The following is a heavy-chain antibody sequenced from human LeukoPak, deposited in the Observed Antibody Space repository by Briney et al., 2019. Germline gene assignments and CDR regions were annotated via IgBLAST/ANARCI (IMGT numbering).Heavy chain of an antibody. D-gene: IGHD2-15*01. V-gene: IGHV1-2*02. Sequence: GASVTVSCTGSGYTFTDYYLHWVRQAPGQGLEWGGYINPRDGGTSSPPNFRGRVTMTTDASSSTVYMDLSRLASDDTAIYYCAREGNGLLSKDLDYWGQGTLVTVSS. CDR3: AREGNGLLSKDLDY. CDR2: INPRDGGT. CDR1: GYTFTDYY. J-gene: IGHJ4*02.